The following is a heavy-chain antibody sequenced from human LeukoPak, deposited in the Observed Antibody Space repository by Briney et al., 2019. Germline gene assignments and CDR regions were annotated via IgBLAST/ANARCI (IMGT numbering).Heavy chain of an antibody. J-gene: IGHJ5*02. V-gene: IGHV3-23*01. Sequence: GGSLRLSCAASGFTFSNYDMNWVRQAPGKGLEWVSAISGSGGSTYYADSVKGRFTISRDNSKNTLYLQINSLRAEETAVYYCAKDGQEVGATPRYNWFDPWGQGTLVTVSS. CDR3: AKDGQEVGATPRYNWFDP. D-gene: IGHD1-26*01. CDR1: GFTFSNYD. CDR2: ISGSGGST.